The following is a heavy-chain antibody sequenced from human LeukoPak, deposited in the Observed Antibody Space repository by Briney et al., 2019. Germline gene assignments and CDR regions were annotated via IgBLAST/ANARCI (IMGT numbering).Heavy chain of an antibody. CDR3: ARDREKATISHFES. D-gene: IGHD5-24*01. J-gene: IGHJ4*02. V-gene: IGHV3-21*01. Sequence: GGSLRLSCQGSGFNFSPFSMNWVRQAPGNGLEWVSSISRGSTYIFYADSLQGRFIISRDNAKNTVYLQMTGLRVEDTALYYCARDREKATISHFESWGQGTLVTVSS. CDR2: ISRGSTYI. CDR1: GFNFSPFS.